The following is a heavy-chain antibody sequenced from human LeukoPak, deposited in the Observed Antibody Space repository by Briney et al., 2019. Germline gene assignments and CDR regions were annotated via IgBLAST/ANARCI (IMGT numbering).Heavy chain of an antibody. Sequence: ASVKVSCKVSGYTLTELSMHWVRQAPGKGLEWMGGFDPEDGETIYAQKFQGRVTMTEDTSTDTAYMELSSLRSEDTAVYYCATGKLELLLWSFDYWAREPWSPSPQ. V-gene: IGHV1-24*01. D-gene: IGHD1-7*01. CDR3: ATGKLELLLWSFDY. CDR1: GYTLTELS. CDR2: FDPEDGET. J-gene: IGHJ4*02.